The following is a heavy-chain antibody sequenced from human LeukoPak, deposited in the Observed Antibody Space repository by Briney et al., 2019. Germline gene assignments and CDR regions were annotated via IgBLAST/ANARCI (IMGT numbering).Heavy chain of an antibody. Sequence: PSETLSLTCTVSGGSISSSSYYWGWIRQPPGKGLEWIGSIYYSGSTNYNPSLKSRVTISIDASKTQFSLRLSSVTAADTAVYYCTRGGELTNFWGQGTLVTVSS. CDR2: IYYSGST. V-gene: IGHV4-39*07. CDR1: GGSISSSSYY. D-gene: IGHD1-26*01. J-gene: IGHJ4*02. CDR3: TRGGELTNF.